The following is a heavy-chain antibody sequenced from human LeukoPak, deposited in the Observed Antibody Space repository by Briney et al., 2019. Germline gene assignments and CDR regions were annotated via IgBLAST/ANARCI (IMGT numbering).Heavy chain of an antibody. Sequence: SETLSLTCTVSGGSISSYYWTWIRQPAGKGLEWIGRIYTSGSTNYNPSLKSRVTMSVDTSKNQFSLKLSSVTAADTAMYYCAREGFNYDFAFWGQGTLVTVSS. V-gene: IGHV4-4*07. D-gene: IGHD3-22*01. CDR2: IYTSGST. CDR3: AREGFNYDFAF. J-gene: IGHJ4*02. CDR1: GGSISSYY.